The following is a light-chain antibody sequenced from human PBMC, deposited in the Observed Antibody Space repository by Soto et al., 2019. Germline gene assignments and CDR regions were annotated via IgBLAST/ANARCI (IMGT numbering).Light chain of an antibody. J-gene: IGKJ2*01. CDR3: QQYDNLPPYT. CDR1: QDISSY. Sequence: DIQMTQSPSSLSASVGDRVTITCQASQDISSYLNWYQHKPGKAPKLLIYDASNLETGVPSRFSGSGSGTDFTFTISSLQPEDIASYYCQQYDNLPPYTFGQGTKLEIK. V-gene: IGKV1-33*01. CDR2: DAS.